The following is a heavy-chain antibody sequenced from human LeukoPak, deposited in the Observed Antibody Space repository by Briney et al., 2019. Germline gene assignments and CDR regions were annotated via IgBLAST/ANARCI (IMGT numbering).Heavy chain of an antibody. D-gene: IGHD3-10*01. CDR2: INHSGST. V-gene: IGHV4-34*01. Sequence: SETLSLTCAVYGGSFSGYYWSWIRQPPGKGLEWIGEINHSGSTNYNPSLKSRVTISVDTSKNQFSLRLSSVTAADTAVYYCARGGFGVNRFDYWGQGILVTVSS. CDR1: GGSFSGYY. J-gene: IGHJ4*02. CDR3: ARGGFGVNRFDY.